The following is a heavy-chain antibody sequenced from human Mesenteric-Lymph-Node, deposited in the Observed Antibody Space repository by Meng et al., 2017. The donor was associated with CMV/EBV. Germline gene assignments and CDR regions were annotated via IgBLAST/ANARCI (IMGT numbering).Heavy chain of an antibody. J-gene: IGHJ6*02. CDR2: INPSGGDT. Sequence: ASVKVSCKTSGYRFTSFYMHWVRQAPGQGLEWMGIINPSGGDTTYAQKFQGRVTMTADTSTNTANMELSSLKSEDTAGYYCARDAVAIMVRHNLAFYYYGVDVWGQGTTVTVSS. CDR3: ARDAVAIMVRHNLAFYYYGVDV. CDR1: GYRFTSFY. D-gene: IGHD3-3*01. V-gene: IGHV1-46*03.